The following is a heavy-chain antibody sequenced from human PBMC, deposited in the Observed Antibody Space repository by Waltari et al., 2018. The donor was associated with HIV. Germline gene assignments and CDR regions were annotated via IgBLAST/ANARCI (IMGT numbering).Heavy chain of an antibody. Sequence: EGQLVASGGGLVQRGGSLSLSCVASGFRFSNSWLHWVRKAPGKGLVWVSRINSDGSIRNYADSVKGRFTISRDNAKNTLYLQMSSLRAEDTAMYYCTRSFLLDYWGQGTLVTVSS. CDR1: GFRFSNSW. V-gene: IGHV3-74*01. J-gene: IGHJ4*02. D-gene: IGHD3-3*02. CDR2: INSDGSIR. CDR3: TRSFLLDY.